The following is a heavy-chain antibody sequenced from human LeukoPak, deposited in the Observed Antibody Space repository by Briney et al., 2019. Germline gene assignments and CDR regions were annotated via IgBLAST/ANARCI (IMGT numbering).Heavy chain of an antibody. CDR2: ISYDGNNK. CDR3: AKDLLYDFWLFDY. J-gene: IGHJ4*02. Sequence: GGSLRLSCAASGFTFSSYAMQWVRQAPGKGLEWVALISYDGNNKYYADSVKGRFTISRDNSKNTLYLQMNSLRAEDTAVYYCAKDLLYDFWLFDYWGQGTLVTVSS. CDR1: GFTFSSYA. V-gene: IGHV3-30-3*01. D-gene: IGHD3-3*01.